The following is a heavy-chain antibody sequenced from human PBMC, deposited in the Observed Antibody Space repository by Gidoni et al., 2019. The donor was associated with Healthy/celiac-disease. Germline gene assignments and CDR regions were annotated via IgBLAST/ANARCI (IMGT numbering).Heavy chain of an antibody. J-gene: IGHJ5*02. Sequence: HVQLVPSGAEVTKPGASVKVSCKASGYPFTGYYMHWVRQAPGQGLEWMGWIKPNSGGTNYAQKFQGRVTMTRDTSSSTAYMEVSRLRSDDTAVYYGARDRSKQLRNWFDPWGQGTLVTVSS. CDR3: ARDRSKQLRNWFDP. V-gene: IGHV1-2*02. CDR1: GYPFTGYY. D-gene: IGHD6-6*01. CDR2: IKPNSGGT.